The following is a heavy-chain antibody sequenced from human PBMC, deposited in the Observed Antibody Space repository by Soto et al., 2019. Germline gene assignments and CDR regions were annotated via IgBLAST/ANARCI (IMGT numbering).Heavy chain of an antibody. V-gene: IGHV3-23*01. CDR3: ATTETNRHPPSDNNF. D-gene: IGHD1-1*01. CDR2: ISHIGGST. Sequence: GGSLRLSCAASGFTFSNYGMNWVRQAPGKGLEWVSGISHIGGSTYYADSVKGRFTISRDDSKNTLSLQMNSLRAEDTAIYYCATTETNRHPPSDNNFWGQGALVTAPQ. J-gene: IGHJ4*02. CDR1: GFTFSNYG.